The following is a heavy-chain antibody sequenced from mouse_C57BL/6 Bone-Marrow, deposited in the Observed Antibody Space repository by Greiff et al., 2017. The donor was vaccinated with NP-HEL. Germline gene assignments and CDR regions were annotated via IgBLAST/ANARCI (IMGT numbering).Heavy chain of an antibody. CDR1: GYTFTDYN. CDR2: INPNNGGT. D-gene: IGHD1-1*01. CDR3: ARIYGSTFAY. V-gene: IGHV1-18*01. Sequence: EVQLQQSGPELVKPGASVKIPCKASGYTFTDYNMDWVKQSPGKSLEWIGDINPNNGGTIYNQKFKGKATLTVDKSSSTAYMELRSLTSEDTAVYYCARIYGSTFAYWGQGTLVTVAA. J-gene: IGHJ3*01.